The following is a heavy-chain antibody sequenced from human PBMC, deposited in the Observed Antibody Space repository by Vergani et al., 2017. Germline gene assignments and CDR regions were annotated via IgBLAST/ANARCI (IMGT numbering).Heavy chain of an antibody. CDR3: ARGLQGGYFDY. CDR2: INHSGST. V-gene: IGHV4-34*01. CDR1: GGSFSGYY. D-gene: IGHD1-26*01. Sequence: QVQLQQWGAGLLKPSETLSLTCAVYGGSFSGYYWSWIRQPPGKGLEWIGEINHSGSTNYNPSLKSRVTISVDTSKNQFSLKLSSVTAPDTAVYYCARGLQGGYFDYWGQGTLVTVSS. J-gene: IGHJ4*02.